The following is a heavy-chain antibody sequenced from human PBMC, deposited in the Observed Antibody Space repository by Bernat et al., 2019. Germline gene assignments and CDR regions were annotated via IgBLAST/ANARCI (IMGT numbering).Heavy chain of an antibody. CDR1: GFTFSSYG. CDR3: ARDHKGYFDY. CDR2: IWYDGSNK. V-gene: IGHV3-33*01. J-gene: IGHJ4*02. Sequence: QVQLVESGGGVVQPGRSLRLSCAASGFTFSSYGMHWVRQAPGKGLEWVAVIWYDGSNKYYADSVKGRFTSSRDNSKNTLYLQMNSLRAEDTAVYYCARDHKGYFDYWGQGTLVTVSS.